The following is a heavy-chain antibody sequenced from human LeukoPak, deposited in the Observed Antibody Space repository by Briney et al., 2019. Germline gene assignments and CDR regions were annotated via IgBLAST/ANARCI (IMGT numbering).Heavy chain of an antibody. CDR2: IIPIFGTA. V-gene: IGHV1-69*05. CDR1: GGTFSSYA. Sequence: GASVTVSCKASGGTFSSYAISWVRQAPGQGLEWMGGIIPIFGTANYAQKFQGRVTITTDESTSTAYMELSSLRSEDTAVYYCARRSGGTGTTLGYWGQGTLVTVSS. J-gene: IGHJ4*02. CDR3: ARRSGGTGTTLGY. D-gene: IGHD1-1*01.